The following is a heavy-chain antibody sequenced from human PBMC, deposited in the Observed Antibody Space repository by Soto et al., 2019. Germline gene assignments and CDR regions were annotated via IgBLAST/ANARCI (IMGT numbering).Heavy chain of an antibody. CDR3: ARHEGYSYGPSNWFDP. J-gene: IGHJ5*02. D-gene: IGHD5-18*01. V-gene: IGHV4-39*01. CDR1: GGSISSSSYY. CDR2: IYYSGST. Sequence: SETLSLTCTVSGGSISSSSYYWGWIRQPPGKGLEWIGSIYYSGSTYYNPSLKSRVTISVDTSKNQFSLKLSSVTAADTAVYYCARHEGYSYGPSNWFDPWGQGTLGTVSS.